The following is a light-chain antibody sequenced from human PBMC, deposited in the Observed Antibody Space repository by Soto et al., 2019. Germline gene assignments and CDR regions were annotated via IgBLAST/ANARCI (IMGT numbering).Light chain of an antibody. V-gene: IGKV3D-15*01. CDR2: GAS. CDR3: QQYNNWPLYT. Sequence: EIVMTQSPVTVSVSPGERATLSCRASQSVSSNLAWYQQKPGQAPRLLIYGASTRATGIPARFSGSGSGTEFTLTISSLQSEDFAVYYCQQYNNWPLYTFGQGTKLEIK. CDR1: QSVSSN. J-gene: IGKJ2*01.